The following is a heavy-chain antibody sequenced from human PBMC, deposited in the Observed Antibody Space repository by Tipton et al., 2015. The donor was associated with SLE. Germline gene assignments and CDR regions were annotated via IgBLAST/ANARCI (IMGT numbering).Heavy chain of an antibody. V-gene: IGHV4-38-2*02. Sequence: TLSLTCTVSGYSISSGYFWGWVRQPPGKGLEWIGTIYQDGSTYYNPSLKSRATISVDTSKNQFSLKLSSVTAADTAVYYCARVRGISSWYDYWGQGTLVTVSS. CDR1: GYSISSGYF. D-gene: IGHD6-13*01. J-gene: IGHJ4*02. CDR3: ARVRGISSWYDY. CDR2: IYQDGST.